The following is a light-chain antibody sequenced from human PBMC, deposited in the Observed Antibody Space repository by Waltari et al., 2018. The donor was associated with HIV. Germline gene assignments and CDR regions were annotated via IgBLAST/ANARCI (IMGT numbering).Light chain of an antibody. V-gene: IGLV1-44*01. CDR2: SND. Sequence: QSVLTQPPSTSGTPGQRVTISCSGSNSNIGSNTVNWYQQVPGEAPKLLIYSNDQRPSGGPDRFSGSKSDTSASLAISGLQSEDETDYYCASWDDSLNGVVFGGGTKLTAL. CDR1: NSNIGSNT. CDR3: ASWDDSLNGVV. J-gene: IGLJ2*01.